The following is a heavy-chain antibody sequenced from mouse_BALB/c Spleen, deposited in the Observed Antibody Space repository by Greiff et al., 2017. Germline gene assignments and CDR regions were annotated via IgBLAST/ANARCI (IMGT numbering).Heavy chain of an antibody. D-gene: IGHD1-1*01. J-gene: IGHJ3*01. Sequence: QVQLQQSGPELVKPGASVRISCKASGYTFTSYYIHWVKQRPGQGLEWIGWIYPGNVNTKYNEKFKGKATLTADKSSSTAYMQLSSLTSEDSAVYFCARRDYYGSSIFAYWGQGTLVTVSA. CDR3: ARRDYYGSSIFAY. CDR1: GYTFTSYY. CDR2: IYPGNVNT. V-gene: IGHV1S56*01.